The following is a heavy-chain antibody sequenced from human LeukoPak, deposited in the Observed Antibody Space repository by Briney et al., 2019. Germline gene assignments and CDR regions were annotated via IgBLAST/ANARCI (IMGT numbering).Heavy chain of an antibody. J-gene: IGHJ4*02. CDR3: ARDSGEYYFDY. CDR2: INAGSGNT. Sequence: ASVKVSCKASGYTFTSYAMRWVRQAPGQRLEWMGWINAGSGNTKYSQNFQGRVTIPRDTSASTAYMELSSLTSEDTAVYYCARDSGEYYFDYWGQGTLVTVSS. V-gene: IGHV1-3*01. D-gene: IGHD2-15*01. CDR1: GYTFTSYA.